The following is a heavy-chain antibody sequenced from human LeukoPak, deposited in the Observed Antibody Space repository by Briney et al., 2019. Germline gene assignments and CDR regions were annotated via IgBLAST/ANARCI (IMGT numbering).Heavy chain of an antibody. D-gene: IGHD1-7*01. V-gene: IGHV4-31*11. J-gene: IGHJ4*02. Sequence: SETLSLTCAVYGGSISSGGYYWSWIRQHPGKGLEWIGYIYYSGSTYYNPSLKSRVTISVDTSKNQFSLKLSSVTAADTAVYYCARGELTSVEYYFDYWGQGTLVTVSS. CDR2: IYYSGST. CDR1: GGSISSGGYY. CDR3: ARGELTSVEYYFDY.